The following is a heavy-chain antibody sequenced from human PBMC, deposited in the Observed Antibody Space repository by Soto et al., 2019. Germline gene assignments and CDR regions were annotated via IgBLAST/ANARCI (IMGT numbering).Heavy chain of an antibody. V-gene: IGHV4-30-2*01. Sequence: SETLSPTFAVSGGSINSDNYSWNWIRQPPGKGLEWIGYIYHSGGTPYKPSLKSRVTISVDRSQKQFSLKLSSVTAADTAVYYCARGGDFIQPATNYFDYWGQGTLVTVA. J-gene: IGHJ4*02. D-gene: IGHD2-21*02. CDR1: GGSINSDNYS. CDR2: IYHSGGT. CDR3: ARGGDFIQPATNYFDY.